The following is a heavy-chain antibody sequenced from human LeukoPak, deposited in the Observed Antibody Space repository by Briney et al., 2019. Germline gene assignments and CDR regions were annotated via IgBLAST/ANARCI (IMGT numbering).Heavy chain of an antibody. CDR3: ARQPLGTYYYDSSGYPPFDY. CDR1: GGTFSSYA. V-gene: IGHV1-69*05. Sequence: SVKVSCKASGGTFSSYAISWVRQAPGQGLEWMGRIIPIFGTANYAQKFQGRVTITTDESTSTAYMELSSLRSEDTAVYYCARQPLGTYYYDSSGYPPFDYWGQETLVTVSS. J-gene: IGHJ4*02. D-gene: IGHD3-22*01. CDR2: IIPIFGTA.